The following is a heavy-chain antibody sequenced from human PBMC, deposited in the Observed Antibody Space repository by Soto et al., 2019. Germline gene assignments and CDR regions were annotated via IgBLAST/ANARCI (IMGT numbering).Heavy chain of an antibody. CDR2: IKSKTDGGTT. CDR1: GFTFSNAW. D-gene: IGHD6-6*01. Sequence: LRLSCAASGFTFSNAWMSWVRQAPGKGLEWVGRIKSKTDGGTTDYAAPVKGRFTISRDDSKNTLYLQMNSLKTEDTAVYYCTKTSSSSGWFDPWGQGTLVTVSS. CDR3: TKTSSSSGWFDP. J-gene: IGHJ5*02. V-gene: IGHV3-15*01.